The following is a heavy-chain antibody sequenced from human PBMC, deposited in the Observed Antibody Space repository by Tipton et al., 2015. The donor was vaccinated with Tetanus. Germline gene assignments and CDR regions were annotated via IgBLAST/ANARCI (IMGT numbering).Heavy chain of an antibody. D-gene: IGHD5-18*01. V-gene: IGHV1-69*01. CDR2: IIPIFGTA. CDR3: ARERRGYGDY. J-gene: IGHJ4*02. Sequence: QMVQSGAEVKKPGSSVKVSCKASGGTFSSYAISWVRRAPGQGLEWMGGIIPIFGTANYAQKLQGRVTITAYESTSTAYMELISLRSEDTAVYSCARERRGYGDYWGQGPLVTVSS. CDR1: GGTFSSYA.